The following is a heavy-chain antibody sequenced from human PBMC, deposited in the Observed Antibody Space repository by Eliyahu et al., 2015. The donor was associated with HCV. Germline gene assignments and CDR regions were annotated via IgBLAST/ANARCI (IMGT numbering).Heavy chain of an antibody. J-gene: IGHJ5*02. CDR2: IHYSGST. Sequence: QVQLQESGPGLVKPSXTLSLXCTVXXGXXTTYYWSWIRQPPGKGLEWIGYIHYSGSTNYNPSXKSRVTISVETSKNQFSLNLTSVTAADTAIYYCASGGGGIAVTGTGGWFDPWGQGTLVTVSS. V-gene: IGHV4-59*01. CDR1: XGXXTTYY. D-gene: IGHD6-19*01. CDR3: ASGGGGIAVTGTGGWFDP.